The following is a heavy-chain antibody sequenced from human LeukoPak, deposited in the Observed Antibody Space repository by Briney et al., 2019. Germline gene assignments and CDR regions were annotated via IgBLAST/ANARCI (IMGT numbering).Heavy chain of an antibody. J-gene: IGHJ4*02. CDR2: VFYPGST. CDR3: ASRPAGSTWYGVFDY. CDR1: GGSINSPY. Sequence: SETLSLTCTVSGGSINSPYWSWIRQPPGKGLEWIGYVFYPGSTNYNPSLKSRVTMSLDTSRDQFSLRLTSVTAADTAIYYCASRPAGSTWYGVFDYWSQGTLVTVSS. D-gene: IGHD6-13*01. V-gene: IGHV4-59*11.